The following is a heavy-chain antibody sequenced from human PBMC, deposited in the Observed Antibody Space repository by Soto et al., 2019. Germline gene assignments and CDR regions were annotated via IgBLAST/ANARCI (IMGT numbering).Heavy chain of an antibody. J-gene: IGHJ3*02. CDR2: ISGSGGST. V-gene: IGHV3-23*01. CDR1: GFTFSSYA. Sequence: GGSLRLSCAASGFTFSSYAMSWVRQAPGKGLEWVSAISGSGGSTYYADSVKGRFTISRDNSKNTLYLQMNSLRAEDTAVYYCAKDHCTNGVCYDAFDIWGQGTMVTVSS. CDR3: AKDHCTNGVCYDAFDI. D-gene: IGHD2-8*01.